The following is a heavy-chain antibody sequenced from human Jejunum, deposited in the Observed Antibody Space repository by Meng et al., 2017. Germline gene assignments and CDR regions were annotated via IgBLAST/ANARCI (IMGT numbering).Heavy chain of an antibody. CDR3: VRATSWNYITFDS. CDR1: GFTFSSYW. CDR2: ISGDGSST. J-gene: IGHJ4*02. D-gene: IGHD1-7*01. Sequence: EVQRVESGGGLVQPGGSLRLSCAPSGFTFSSYWMHWVRQAPGKGLVWVSRISGDGSSTTYADSVKGRFTISRDNAKNTLYLEMNSLRAEDTAVYYCVRATSWNYITFDSWGQGTLVTVSS. V-gene: IGHV3-74*01.